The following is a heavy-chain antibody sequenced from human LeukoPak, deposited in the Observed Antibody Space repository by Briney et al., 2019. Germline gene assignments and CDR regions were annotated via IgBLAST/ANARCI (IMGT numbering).Heavy chain of an antibody. CDR1: GFTFSDHF. J-gene: IGHJ4*02. CDR2: INSKGDNI. CDR3: ATSRVFDY. V-gene: IGHV3-11*04. Sequence: GGSLRLSCVGSGFTFSDHFMSWISQVPGKEPEWLSYINSKGDNILYRDSVKGRFTISRDNAENSLYLQMNSLKAEDTAVYYCATSRVFDYWGQGALVIVSS.